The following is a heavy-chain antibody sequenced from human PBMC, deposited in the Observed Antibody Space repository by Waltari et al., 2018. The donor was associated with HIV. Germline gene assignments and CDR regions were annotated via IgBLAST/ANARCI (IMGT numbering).Heavy chain of an antibody. CDR2: IYYGGST. J-gene: IGHJ4*02. D-gene: IGHD3-3*01. CDR3: ARHLRGHGFLAKLYYFDF. CDR1: GGSISSSDYY. Sequence: QLQMQESGPGLVKPSETLSLTCSVSGGSISSSDYYWGWIRQSPGKGLEWIGNIYYGGSTDYNPALHSRVTISVDTSKNQFSLRLNSMTAADTAVYFCARHLRGHGFLAKLYYFDFWGQGALVTVSS. V-gene: IGHV4-39*01.